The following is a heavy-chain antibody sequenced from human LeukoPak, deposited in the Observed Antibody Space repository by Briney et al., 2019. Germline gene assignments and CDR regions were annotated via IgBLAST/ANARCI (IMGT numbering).Heavy chain of an antibody. V-gene: IGHV3-74*01. J-gene: IGHJ6*02. CDR2: INSDGSST. CDR1: GFTFSSYW. CDR3: ARMGHVGYGMDV. D-gene: IGHD3-16*01. Sequence: GGSLRLSCAASGFTFSSYWMHWVRQAPGKGLVWVSRINSDGSSTSYADSVKGRFTISRDNAKNTLYLRMNSLRAEDTAVYYCARMGHVGYGMDVWGQGTTVTVSS.